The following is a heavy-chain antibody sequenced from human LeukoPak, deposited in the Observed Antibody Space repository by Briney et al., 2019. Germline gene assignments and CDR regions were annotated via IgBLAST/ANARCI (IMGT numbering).Heavy chain of an antibody. CDR3: ARGLSNSSWYYN. V-gene: IGHV3-66*01. J-gene: IGHJ4*02. Sequence: PGGSLRLSCAASGFTVSSNYMTWVRQAPGKGLEWVSVIYNTGSTYYAESVKGRFTISRDNSKNTLYLQMNSLRAEDTAVYYCARGLSNSSWYYNGGQETLVPVPS. CDR1: GFTVSSNY. D-gene: IGHD6-13*01. CDR2: IYNTGST.